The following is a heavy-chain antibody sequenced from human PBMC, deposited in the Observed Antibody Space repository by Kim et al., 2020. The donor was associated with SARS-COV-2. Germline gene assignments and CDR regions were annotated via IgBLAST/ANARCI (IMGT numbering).Heavy chain of an antibody. D-gene: IGHD1-26*01. V-gene: IGHV3-9*01. CDR3: TRNSLGSIDY. Sequence: KDYADSVKGRITISRDNAKNSLYLQMNSLRVEDTALYYCTRNSLGSIDYWGQGTLVTVSS. J-gene: IGHJ4*02. CDR2: K.